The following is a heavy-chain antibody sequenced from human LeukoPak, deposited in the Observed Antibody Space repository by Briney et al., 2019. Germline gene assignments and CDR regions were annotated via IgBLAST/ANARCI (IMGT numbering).Heavy chain of an antibody. Sequence: GGSLRLSCAASGFTFSSYAMSWVRQAPGKGLEWVSAISGSGGSTYYADSVKGRFTISRDNSKNTLYLQMNSLRAEDTAVYYCAKELYAATVEANWFDPWGQRTLVTVSS. D-gene: IGHD5-18*01. V-gene: IGHV3-23*01. CDR3: AKELYAATVEANWFDP. J-gene: IGHJ5*02. CDR1: GFTFSSYA. CDR2: ISGSGGST.